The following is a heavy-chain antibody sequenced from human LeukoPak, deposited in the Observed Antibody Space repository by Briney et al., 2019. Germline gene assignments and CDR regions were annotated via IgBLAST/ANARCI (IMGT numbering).Heavy chain of an antibody. CDR2: IRYDGSNK. D-gene: IGHD3-3*01. J-gene: IGHJ6*03. CDR1: GFSFSDYG. V-gene: IGHV3-30*02. Sequence: GGSLRLSCEASGFSFSDYGMHWVRQAPGKGLEWVAFIRYDGSNKYYADSVKGRFTVSRDNSQSTLYLQMNSLRVEDTAVYYCAKRVVIKSTDYFYYYIHVWGKGTAVTVSS. CDR3: AKRVVIKSTDYFYYYIHV.